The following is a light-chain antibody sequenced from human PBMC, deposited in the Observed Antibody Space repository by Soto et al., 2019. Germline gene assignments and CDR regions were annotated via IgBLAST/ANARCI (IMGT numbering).Light chain of an antibody. CDR2: DVR. Sequence: QSVLTQPASVSGSPGQSITISCTGTSSDVGYYNYVSWYQQHPGKAPKLMIYDVRNRPSGVSNRFSGSKSGNTASLTISGLQVEDEADYYCSSYTSSSTYVFGTGTKVTVL. J-gene: IGLJ1*01. CDR1: SSDVGYYNY. V-gene: IGLV2-14*03. CDR3: SSYTSSSTYV.